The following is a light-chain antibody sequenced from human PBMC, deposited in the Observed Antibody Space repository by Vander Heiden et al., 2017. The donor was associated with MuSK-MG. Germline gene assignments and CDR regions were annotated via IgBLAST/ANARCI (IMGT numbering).Light chain of an antibody. CDR1: QTVSSIF. J-gene: IGKJ1*01. V-gene: IGKV3-20*01. Sequence: DIVLTQSPGTLSLSPGERATLSCRASQTVSSIFLAWYQQKPGQAPRLLIYGASNRATGIPDRFSGSGSGTDFTLTISSLEPEDYAVYFCHQYCSSPRTFGQGTKVDIK. CDR3: HQYCSSPRT. CDR2: GAS.